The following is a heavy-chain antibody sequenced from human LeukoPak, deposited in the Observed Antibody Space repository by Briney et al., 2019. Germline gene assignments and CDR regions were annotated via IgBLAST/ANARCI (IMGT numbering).Heavy chain of an antibody. J-gene: IGHJ4*02. CDR2: IYSSGST. Sequence: SETLSLTCTVSGGSISSNYWSWIRQPPGKGLEWIGNIYSSGSTSYNPSLESRVTISVDTSKNQFSLKLSSVTAADTAVYYCARQQYSSGWTYYFDYWGQGTLVTVSS. V-gene: IGHV4-59*04. CDR1: GGSISSNY. CDR3: ARQQYSSGWTYYFDY. D-gene: IGHD6-19*01.